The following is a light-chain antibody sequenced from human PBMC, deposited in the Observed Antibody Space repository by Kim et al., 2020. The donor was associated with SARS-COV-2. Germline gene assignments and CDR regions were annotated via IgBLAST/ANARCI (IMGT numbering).Light chain of an antibody. CDR3: QQSYSTLPWT. CDR1: QSISSY. J-gene: IGKJ1*01. CDR2: AAS. Sequence: DIQMTQSPSSLSASVGDRVTITCRASQSISSYLNWYQQKPGKAPKLLIYAASSLQSGVPSRFSGSGSGTDFTLTISSLQPEEFATYYCQQSYSTLPWTFGQGTKVDIK. V-gene: IGKV1-39*01.